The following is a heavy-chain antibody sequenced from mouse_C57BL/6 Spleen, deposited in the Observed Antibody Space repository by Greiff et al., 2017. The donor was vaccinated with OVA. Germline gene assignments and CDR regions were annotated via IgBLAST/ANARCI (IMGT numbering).Heavy chain of an antibody. CDR2: IYPGSGST. J-gene: IGHJ2*01. D-gene: IGHD2-4*01. Sequence: QVQLQQPGAELVKPGASVKMSCKASGYTFTSYWITWVKQRPGQGLEWIGDIYPGSGSTNYNEKFKSKATLTVDTSSSTAYMQLSSLTSEDSVVYYCARSTYYDYYFDYWGQGTTLTVSS. CDR1: GYTFTSYW. CDR3: ARSTYYDYYFDY. V-gene: IGHV1-55*01.